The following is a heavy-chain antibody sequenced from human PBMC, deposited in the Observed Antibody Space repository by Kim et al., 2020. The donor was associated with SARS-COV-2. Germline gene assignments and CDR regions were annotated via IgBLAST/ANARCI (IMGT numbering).Heavy chain of an antibody. CDR2: ISYDGSNK. CDR3: DWSTNGGDY. J-gene: IGHJ4*02. D-gene: IGHD2-8*02. V-gene: IGHV3-30*04. Sequence: GGSLRLSCAASGFTFSSYAMHWVRQAPGKGLEWVAVISYDGSNKYYADSVKGRFTISRDNSKNTLYLQMNSLRAEDTAVYYCDWSTNGGDYWGQGTLVTVSS. CDR1: GFTFSSYA.